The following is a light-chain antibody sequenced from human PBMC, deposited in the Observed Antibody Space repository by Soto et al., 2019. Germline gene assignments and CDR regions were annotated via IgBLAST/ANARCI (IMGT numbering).Light chain of an antibody. V-gene: IGLV2-14*03. Sequence: QSALTQPASVSGSPGQSITISCTGTSSDVGGYNYVSWYQHHPDKAPKLIIYDVNNRPSGVSNRFSGSKSGNTASLTISGLQDEDEADYYCSSYTRIVTLAFGGGTKVTVL. J-gene: IGLJ3*02. CDR1: SSDVGGYNY. CDR3: SSYTRIVTLA. CDR2: DVN.